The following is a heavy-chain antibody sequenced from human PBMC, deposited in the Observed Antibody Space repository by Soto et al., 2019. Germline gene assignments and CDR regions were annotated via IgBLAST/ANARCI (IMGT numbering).Heavy chain of an antibody. D-gene: IGHD2-15*01. V-gene: IGHV3-23*01. CDR1: GFTFSGYA. CDR3: AKGGCSGVSCYPLDS. Sequence: EVQLLESGGDLVQPGGSLRLSCAASGFTFSGYAMSWVRQAPGKGLEWVSTISGGGGSSYFADSVKGRFIISRENSKNTLNLQMKSLRPDDTAVYYCAKGGCSGVSCYPLDSWGLGALVTVSS. CDR2: ISGGGGSS. J-gene: IGHJ4*02.